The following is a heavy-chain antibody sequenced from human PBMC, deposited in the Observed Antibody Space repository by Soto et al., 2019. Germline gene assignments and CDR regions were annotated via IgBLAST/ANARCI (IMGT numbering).Heavy chain of an antibody. V-gene: IGHV3-30*03. J-gene: IGHJ4*02. D-gene: IGHD5-18*01. CDR1: GFTLSSSG. CDR2: TSKDGRE. Sequence: QVQLVESGGGVVQPGTSLRLSCVVSGFTLSSSGIHWVRQAPGKGLEWVAVTSKDGRERYADSVKGRFTISRDNPKNTLDLELRNLRSEDTAFFFCPQGYGTGLWGQGTLVIVSS. CDR3: PQGYGTGL.